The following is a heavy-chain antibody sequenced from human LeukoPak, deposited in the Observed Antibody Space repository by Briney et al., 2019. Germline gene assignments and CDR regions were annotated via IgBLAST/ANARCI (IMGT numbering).Heavy chain of an antibody. CDR3: ARLYYYDSGGYSYYFDY. CDR2: IYYSGTT. V-gene: IGHV4-39*01. Sequence: SETLSLTCTVSGGSISSSSYYWGWIRQPPGKGLEGIGSIYYSGTTFYNPSLKSRVTISVDTSKNQFSLKLSSVPAADTAVYYCARLYYYDSGGYSYYFDYWGQGTLVTVSS. CDR1: GGSISSSSYY. J-gene: IGHJ4*02. D-gene: IGHD3-22*01.